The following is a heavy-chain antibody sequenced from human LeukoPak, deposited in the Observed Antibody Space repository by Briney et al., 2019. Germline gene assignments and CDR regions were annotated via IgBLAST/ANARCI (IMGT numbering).Heavy chain of an antibody. CDR2: ISSSSSYI. CDR1: GFTFSSYS. Sequence: GGSLRLSCAASGFTFSSYSMNSVRQAPGKGLEWVSSISSSSSYIYYADSVKGRFTISRDNAKNSLYLQMNSLRAEDTAVYYCARVVPAAMPASYYFDYWGQGTLVTVSS. V-gene: IGHV3-21*01. J-gene: IGHJ4*02. CDR3: ARVVPAAMPASYYFDY. D-gene: IGHD2-2*01.